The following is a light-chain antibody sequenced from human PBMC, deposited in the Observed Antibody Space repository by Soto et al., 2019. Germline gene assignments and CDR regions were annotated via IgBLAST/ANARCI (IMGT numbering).Light chain of an antibody. V-gene: IGKV1-39*01. J-gene: IGKJ2*01. CDR1: QNITTY. CDR3: QQSYRSPYT. Sequence: DIQMTQSPSSLSASVGDRVPITCRASQNITTYLNWYQQKPGKAPNLLIYASSSLQSGVPSRFSGSGSGTDFTLTISSLQPEDFAAYFCQQSYRSPYTFGQGTKVDIK. CDR2: ASS.